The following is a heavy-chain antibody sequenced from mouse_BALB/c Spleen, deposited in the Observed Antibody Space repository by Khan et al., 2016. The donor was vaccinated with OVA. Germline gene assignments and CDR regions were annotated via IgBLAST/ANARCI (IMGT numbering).Heavy chain of an antibody. J-gene: IGHJ3*01. CDR3: ARGGYGSPFAY. CDR2: IDPSKSET. D-gene: IGHD1-1*01. Sequence: QVQLQQSGPELVRPGASVKMSCKASGYTFTSFWIHWVKQRPGLGLEWIGMIDPSKSETRLNQNFKDKATLNVDKSSNTAYMQLSRLTSEDSAVYYCARGGYGSPFAYWGQGTLVTVSA. V-gene: IGHV1S127*01. CDR1: GYTFTSFW.